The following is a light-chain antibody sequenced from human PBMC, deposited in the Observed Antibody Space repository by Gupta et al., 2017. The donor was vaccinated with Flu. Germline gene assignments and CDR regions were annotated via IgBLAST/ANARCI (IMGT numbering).Light chain of an antibody. J-gene: IGKJ2*01. V-gene: IGKV1-39*01. CDR3: QQSDSNPMYT. CDR1: QSISSY. CDR2: AAS. Sequence: DIQMTHSPSSLSASVGDRVTITCRASQSISSYLNWYQQKPGKAPKLLIYAASSWQSGVPSRFSGSGSGKYFTLTISSRQPEDFASYYCQQSDSNPMYTFGQGTKMDIK.